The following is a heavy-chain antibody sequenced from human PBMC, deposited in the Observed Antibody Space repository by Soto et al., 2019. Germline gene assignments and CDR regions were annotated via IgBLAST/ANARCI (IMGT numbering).Heavy chain of an antibody. CDR3: ASTAKHDYDSSGPDFDS. CDR1: GGSFSRFY. V-gene: IGHV4-34*01. CDR2: INHRGST. Sequence: SETLSLTCAVSGGSFSRFYWSWIRQPPGMGLEWIGEINHRGSTSYNSSLKGRITISIDTSKRQFSLKLSSMTSADTAVYYCASTAKHDYDSSGPDFDSWGQGIQVTVSS. J-gene: IGHJ4*02. D-gene: IGHD3-22*01.